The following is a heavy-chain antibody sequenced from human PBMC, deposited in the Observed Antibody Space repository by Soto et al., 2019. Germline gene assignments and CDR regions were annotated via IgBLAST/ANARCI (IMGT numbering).Heavy chain of an antibody. CDR2: TSAYNGNT. J-gene: IGHJ5*02. D-gene: IGHD6-13*01. V-gene: IGHV1-18*01. CDR3: ARVQAGVAAAGRWWFDP. CDR1: GYTFTSYG. Sequence: GASVKVSCKASGYTFTSYGISWVRQAPGQGLEWMGWTSAYNGNTNYAQKLQGRVTMTTDTSTSTAYMELRSLRSDDTAVYYCARVQAGVAAAGRWWFDPWGQGTLVTVAS.